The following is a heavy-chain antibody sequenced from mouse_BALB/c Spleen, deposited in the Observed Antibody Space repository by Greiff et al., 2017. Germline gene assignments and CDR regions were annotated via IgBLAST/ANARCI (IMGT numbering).Heavy chain of an antibody. J-gene: IGHJ3*01. D-gene: IGHD2-4*01. V-gene: IGHV1-55*01. CDR3: ARGDYDYDGFAY. Sequence: QVQLQQPGAELVKPGTSVKLSCKASGYNFTSYWINWVKLRPGQGLEWIGDIYPGSGSTNYNEKFKSKATLTVDTSSSTAYMQLSSLASEDSALYYCARGDYDYDGFAYWGQGTLVTVSA. CDR1: GYNFTSYW. CDR2: IYPGSGST.